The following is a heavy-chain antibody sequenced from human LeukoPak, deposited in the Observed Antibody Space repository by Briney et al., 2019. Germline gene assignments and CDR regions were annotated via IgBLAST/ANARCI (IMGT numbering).Heavy chain of an antibody. J-gene: IGHJ6*03. CDR2: IIPIFGTA. V-gene: IGHV1-69*05. CDR3: ARVGVPAAKELPNIYYYYYYMDV. D-gene: IGHD2-2*01. Sequence: GASVKVSCMASGGTFSSYAISWVRQAPGQGLEWMGGIIPIFGTANYAQKFQGRVTITTDESTSTAYMELSSLRSEDTAVYYCARVGVPAAKELPNIYYYYYYMDVWGKGTTVTVSS. CDR1: GGTFSSYA.